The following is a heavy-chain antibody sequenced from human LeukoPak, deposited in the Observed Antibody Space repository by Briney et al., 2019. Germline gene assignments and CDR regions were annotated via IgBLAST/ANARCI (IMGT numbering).Heavy chain of an antibody. CDR2: ISGGGGST. J-gene: IGHJ4*02. D-gene: IGHD6-19*01. Sequence: PGGSLRLSCAASGFTFSSYGMHWVRQAPGKGLEWVSAISGGGGSTYYADSVKGRFTISRDNSKNTLYLQMNSLRAEDTAVYYCAKEDRGAWSIPFFDYWGQGTLVTVSS. CDR1: GFTFSSYG. CDR3: AKEDRGAWSIPFFDY. V-gene: IGHV3-23*01.